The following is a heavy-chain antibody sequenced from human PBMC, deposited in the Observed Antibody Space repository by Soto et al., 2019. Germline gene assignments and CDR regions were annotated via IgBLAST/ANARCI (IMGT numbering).Heavy chain of an antibody. CDR3: AHSRTSPEIDWFDP. Sequence: QITLKESGPTLVKPTQTLTLTCTFSGFSLSISGVGVGWIRQPPGKALEWLALIYWDGDKRYSPSLKSRLSNTKDTSKNQVVLTMTNMDPVDTAPYYCAHSRTSPEIDWFDPWGQGTLVTVSS. D-gene: IGHD2-2*01. CDR1: GFSLSISGVG. J-gene: IGHJ5*02. CDR2: IYWDGDK. V-gene: IGHV2-5*02.